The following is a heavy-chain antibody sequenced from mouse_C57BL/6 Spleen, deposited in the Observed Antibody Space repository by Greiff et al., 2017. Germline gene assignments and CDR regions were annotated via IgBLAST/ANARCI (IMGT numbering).Heavy chain of an antibody. CDR1: GFSLTSYG. J-gene: IGHJ2*01. CDR3: ARNVRHYFDY. Sequence: QVQLKQSGPGLVQPSQSLSITCTVSGFSLTSYGVHWVRQSPGKGLEWLGVIWSGGSTDYNAAFISRLSISKDNSKSQVFFKMNSLQADDTAIYYCARNVRHYFDYWGQGTTLTVSS. CDR2: IWSGGST. V-gene: IGHV2-2*01.